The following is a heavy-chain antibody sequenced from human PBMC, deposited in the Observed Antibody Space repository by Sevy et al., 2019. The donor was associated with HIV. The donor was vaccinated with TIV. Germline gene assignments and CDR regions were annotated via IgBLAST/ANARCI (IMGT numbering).Heavy chain of an antibody. V-gene: IGHV3-7*01. CDR1: GFTFGNNW. CDR3: ARDRGAYYRSDVFDL. Sequence: GGSLRLSCAGSGFTFGNNWMTWVRQAPGKGLEWVASIKPDGSEKNYGDSVKGRLTISRDNAKNSVFLQMSSLRAEDTAVYYCARDRGAYYRSDVFDLWGQGTMVTVSS. D-gene: IGHD3-3*01. J-gene: IGHJ3*01. CDR2: IKPDGSEK.